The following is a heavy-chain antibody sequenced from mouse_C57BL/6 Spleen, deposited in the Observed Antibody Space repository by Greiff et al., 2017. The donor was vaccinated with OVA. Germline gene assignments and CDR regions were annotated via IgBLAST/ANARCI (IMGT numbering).Heavy chain of an antibody. J-gene: IGHJ3*01. CDR3: ARDRPWAY. Sequence: EVHLVESGGGLVKPGGSLKLSCAASGFTFSSYAMSWVRQTPEKRLEWVATISDGGSYTYYPDNVKGRFTISRDNAKNNLYLQMSHLKSEDTAMYYCARDRPWAYWGQGTLVTVSA. V-gene: IGHV5-4*01. CDR2: ISDGGSYT. CDR1: GFTFSSYA.